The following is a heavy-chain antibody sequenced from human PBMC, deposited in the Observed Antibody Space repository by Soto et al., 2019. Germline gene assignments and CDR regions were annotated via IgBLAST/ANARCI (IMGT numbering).Heavy chain of an antibody. CDR3: ARRDTSGFLRYFDN. D-gene: IGHD3-3*01. Sequence: GASVKVSCKSSGGTFSSFISYPINWVRQAPGQGLEWMGGIVPNVGTVNYAQKFRGKVTITADKSTGTAYMELSSLRSEDTALYYCARRDTSGFLRYFDNWGQGTQVTVSS. V-gene: IGHV1-69*06. J-gene: IGHJ4*02. CDR1: GGTFSSFISYP. CDR2: IVPNVGTV.